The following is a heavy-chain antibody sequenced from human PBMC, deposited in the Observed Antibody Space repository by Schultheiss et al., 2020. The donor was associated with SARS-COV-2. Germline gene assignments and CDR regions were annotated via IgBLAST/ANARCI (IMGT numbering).Heavy chain of an antibody. CDR2: IYPGDSDT. D-gene: IGHD6-13*01. CDR3: ARHGFRSSSWYGRYGMDV. J-gene: IGHJ6*02. Sequence: GESLKISCQGSGYSFTTYWIGWVRQMPGKGLEWMGIIYPGDSDTRYSPSFQGQVTISADKSISTAYLQWSSLKASDTAMYYCARHGFRSSSWYGRYGMDVWGQGTTVTVSS. V-gene: IGHV5-51*01. CDR1: GYSFTTYW.